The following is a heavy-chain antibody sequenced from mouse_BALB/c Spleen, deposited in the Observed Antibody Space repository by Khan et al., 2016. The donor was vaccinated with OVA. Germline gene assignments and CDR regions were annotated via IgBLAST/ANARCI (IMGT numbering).Heavy chain of an antibody. CDR3: ASSLLRDFDY. CDR2: INTETGEP. J-gene: IGHJ2*01. D-gene: IGHD1-2*01. CDR1: GYTFTDYS. Sequence: QIRLVQSGPELKKPGETVKISCKASGYTFTDYSMHWVKQAPGKGLKWMGWINTETGEPTYADDFKGRFAFSLETSASTAYLQINNLKNEDTATYFCASSLLRDFDYWGQGTTLTVSS. V-gene: IGHV9-2-1*01.